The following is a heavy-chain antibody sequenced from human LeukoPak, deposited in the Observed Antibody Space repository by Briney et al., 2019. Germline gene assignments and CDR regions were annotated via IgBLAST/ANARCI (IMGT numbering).Heavy chain of an antibody. CDR1: GITFSSFG. J-gene: IGHJ4*02. D-gene: IGHD4-11*01. V-gene: IGHV3-30*02. CDR2: IRYDGSNK. CDR3: ANGATAYSACPLHIGDY. Sequence: GGSLRLSCAASGITFSSFGMHWVRQAPGKGLEWVAFIRYDGSNKYYADSVKGRFTISRDNSKDTLYAQMTSLRAEDTAVYFCANGATAYSACPLHIGDYWGQGTLVTVSS.